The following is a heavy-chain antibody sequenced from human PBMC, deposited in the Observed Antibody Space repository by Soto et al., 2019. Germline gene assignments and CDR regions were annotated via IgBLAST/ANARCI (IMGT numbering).Heavy chain of an antibody. CDR3: ARHDDFWSGYYTLSGEYYSAN. CDR2: IYPGDSDT. V-gene: IGHV5-51*01. Sequence: GDCIKISCKGSGYSFSSYWTVWVCQMTGKGLGWVGIIYPGDSDTRYSPSFQGQVTISADKSISTAYLQWSSLKASDTAMYYSARHDDFWSGYYTLSGEYYSANRVQGIQVSVPS. D-gene: IGHD3-3*01. J-gene: IGHJ4*02. CDR1: GYSFSSYW.